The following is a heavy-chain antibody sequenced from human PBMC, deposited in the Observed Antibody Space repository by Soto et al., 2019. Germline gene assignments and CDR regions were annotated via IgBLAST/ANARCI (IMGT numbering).Heavy chain of an antibody. Sequence: ASVKVSCKASGYTFTSYDINWVRQATGQGLEWMGWMNPNSGNTGYAQKFQGRVTMTRNTSISTAYMELSSLRSEDTAVYYCAAGYYGSGSYYNPIDYYYYGMDVWGQGTTVTVSS. CDR3: AAGYYGSGSYYNPIDYYYYGMDV. V-gene: IGHV1-8*01. J-gene: IGHJ6*02. D-gene: IGHD3-10*01. CDR2: MNPNSGNT. CDR1: GYTFTSYD.